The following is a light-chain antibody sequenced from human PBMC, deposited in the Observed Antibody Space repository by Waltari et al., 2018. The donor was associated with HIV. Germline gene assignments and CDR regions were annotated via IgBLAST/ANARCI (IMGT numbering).Light chain of an antibody. CDR1: RSNIGVNA. J-gene: IGLJ2*01. CDR3: AAWDDSLNVVV. CDR2: YSD. V-gene: IGLV1-36*01. Sequence: QSVLTQPPSVSEGPGQEVIISCSGRRSNIGVNAVNWYQHLPGKPPNLLVFYSDVLASGFSDRFSGSRSGTSASLAITGLQSDDECLYYCAAWDDSLNVVVFGGGTKLSVL.